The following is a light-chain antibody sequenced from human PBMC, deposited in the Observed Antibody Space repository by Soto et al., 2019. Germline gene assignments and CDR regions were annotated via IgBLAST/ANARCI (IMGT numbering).Light chain of an antibody. V-gene: IGLV2-14*01. Sequence: QSALTQPASVSGSPGQSITISCTGTSSDVGGYNYVSWYQQHPGKAPKLMIYEVSNRPSGVSNRFSGSKSGNTASLTISGRQAEDEADYYCSSYISSSTLFVFGTGTKLTVL. J-gene: IGLJ1*01. CDR1: SSDVGGYNY. CDR3: SSYISSSTLFV. CDR2: EVS.